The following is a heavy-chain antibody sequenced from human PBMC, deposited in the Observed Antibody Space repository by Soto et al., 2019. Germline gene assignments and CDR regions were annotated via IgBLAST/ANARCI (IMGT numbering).Heavy chain of an antibody. CDR2: ISCNSGDR. CDR1: GFAFSDYA. J-gene: IGHJ3*01. V-gene: IGHV3-9*01. Sequence: PGGSLRLSCEASGFAFSDYAMHWVRQAPGKGLEWVSGISCNSGDRGYAASVKGRFTISRDNAKNSLYVQMSSLRPEDTALYYCVKVIPGCTGNAFDVCGQGKMVTVSS. D-gene: IGHD2-8*01. CDR3: VKVIPGCTGNAFDV.